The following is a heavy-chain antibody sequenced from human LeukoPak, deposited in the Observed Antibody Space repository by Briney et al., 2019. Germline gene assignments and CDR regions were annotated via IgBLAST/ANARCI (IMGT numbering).Heavy chain of an antibody. D-gene: IGHD6-13*01. J-gene: IGHJ4*02. Sequence: GGSLRLSCAVSGFIFNSYAMSWVRQAPGKGLEWVSSVSASGGSTYHADSVKGRFTISRDNSKDTLHLQMNSLRADDTALYYCAKGALAAAGSGFDYWGQGTLVTVSS. V-gene: IGHV3-23*01. CDR3: AKGALAAAGSGFDY. CDR1: GFIFNSYA. CDR2: VSASGGST.